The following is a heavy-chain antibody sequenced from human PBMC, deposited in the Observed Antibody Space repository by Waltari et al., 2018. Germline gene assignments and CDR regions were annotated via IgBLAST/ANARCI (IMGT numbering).Heavy chain of an antibody. Sequence: QLQLQESGPGLVKPSETLSLTCTVSGGSLRSSRYFWAWIRQPPGKGLEGIGSIYYSGSTYYNLSLKSRVTISVDRSTNQVSLKLTSVTAADTAVYFCAREVPRNGYIGLIYYYMDVWGKGTTVTVSS. J-gene: IGHJ6*03. D-gene: IGHD5-12*01. CDR3: AREVPRNGYIGLIYYYMDV. CDR2: IYYSGST. V-gene: IGHV4-39*01. CDR1: GGSLRSSRYF.